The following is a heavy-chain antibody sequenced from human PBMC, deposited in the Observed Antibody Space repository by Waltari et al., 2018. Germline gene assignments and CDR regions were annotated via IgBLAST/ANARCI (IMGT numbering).Heavy chain of an antibody. Sequence: QVQLQESGPGLVKPSETLSLTCAVSGYSISSGYYWGWIRQPPGKGLGCIGSIYHSGRTYDNPSLKSRVTISVDTSKNQFSLKLSSVTAADTAVYYCARRASPPNNWFDPWGQGTLVTVSS. CDR1: GYSISSGYY. CDR2: IYHSGRT. CDR3: ARRASPPNNWFDP. V-gene: IGHV4-38-2*01. J-gene: IGHJ5*02.